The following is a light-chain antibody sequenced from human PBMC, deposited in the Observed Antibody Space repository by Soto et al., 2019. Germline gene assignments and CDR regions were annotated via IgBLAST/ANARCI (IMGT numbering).Light chain of an antibody. CDR1: SSNIGNNY. J-gene: IGLJ2*01. Sequence: QSVLTQPPSVSATPGQKVTISCSGSSSNIGNNYVSWYRQLPGTAPQLLIYDNYKRPSGISDRFSGSKSGTSATLGITGLQTGDEADYYCATWDSSLSAVVVGGGTKLTVL. CDR2: DNY. V-gene: IGLV1-51*01. CDR3: ATWDSSLSAVV.